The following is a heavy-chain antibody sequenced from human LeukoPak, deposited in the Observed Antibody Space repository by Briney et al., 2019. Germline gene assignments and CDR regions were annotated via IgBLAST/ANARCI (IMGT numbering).Heavy chain of an antibody. CDR1: GGSLSSYY. D-gene: IGHD2-2*01. CDR3: ARSRGPPAAFSSWFGP. CDR2: IYSSGST. J-gene: IGHJ5*02. Sequence: PSETLSLTCTASGGSLSSYYWTWIRQPAGKGLEWIGRIYSSGSTNYNPSLKSRVTMSVDTSKNQFSLKLTSVTAADTAVYYCARSRGPPAAFSSWFGPWGQGTLVTVSS. V-gene: IGHV4-4*07.